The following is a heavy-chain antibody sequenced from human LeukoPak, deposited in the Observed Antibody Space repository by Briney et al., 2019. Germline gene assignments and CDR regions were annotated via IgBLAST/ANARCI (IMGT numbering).Heavy chain of an antibody. CDR1: GFTVSSNY. Sequence: RSGGSLRLSCAASGFTVSSNYMSWVRQAPGKGLEWVSVIYSGGSTYYADSMKGRFTISRDNSKNTLYLQMNSLRAEDTAVYYCARDSYGMDVWGQGTTVTVFS. J-gene: IGHJ6*02. V-gene: IGHV3-53*05. CDR2: IYSGGST. CDR3: ARDSYGMDV.